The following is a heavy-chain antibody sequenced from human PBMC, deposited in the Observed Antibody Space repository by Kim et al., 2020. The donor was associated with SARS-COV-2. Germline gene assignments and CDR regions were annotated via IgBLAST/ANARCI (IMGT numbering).Heavy chain of an antibody. J-gene: IGHJ5*02. Sequence: SQNVQGRITITRDTATTTAYMELSGRTSKDTAVYYCAREGSGSYNWFDPWGQGTLVTVSS. CDR3: AREGSGSYNWFDP. V-gene: IGHV1-3*01. D-gene: IGHD3-10*01.